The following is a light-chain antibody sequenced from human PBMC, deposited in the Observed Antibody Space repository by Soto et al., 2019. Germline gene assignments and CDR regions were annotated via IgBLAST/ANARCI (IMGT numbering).Light chain of an antibody. CDR3: SSYTRTSTVI. V-gene: IGLV2-14*03. Sequence: QSALTQPASVSGSPGQSITISCTGTSSDVGGYNFVSWYQQPPGNAPTLIIYDVSDRPSGVSSRFSGSKSGNTASLTISGLQAEDEADYFCSSYTRTSTVIFGGGTKLTVL. CDR1: SSDVGGYNF. J-gene: IGLJ2*01. CDR2: DVS.